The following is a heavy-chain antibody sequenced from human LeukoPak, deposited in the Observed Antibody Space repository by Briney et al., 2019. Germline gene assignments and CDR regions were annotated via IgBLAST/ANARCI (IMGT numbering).Heavy chain of an antibody. CDR2: IYPDDSDT. CDR1: GGRSTKYW. V-gene: IGHV5-51*01. CDR3: ARLASWSAPGKTTGQRYFDL. Sequence: GEALEISFKGSGGRSTKYWIAWVRQVPGKGLEWMGIIYPDDSDTRYSPSFEGRATISADQSISPAYLQWSSLAASDSGMFYCARLASWSAPGKTTGQRYFDLWGQGTLVTVSS. D-gene: IGHD3-3*01. J-gene: IGHJ4*02.